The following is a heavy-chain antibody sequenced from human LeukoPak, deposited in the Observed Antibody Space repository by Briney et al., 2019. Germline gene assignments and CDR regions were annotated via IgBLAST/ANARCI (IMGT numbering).Heavy chain of an antibody. D-gene: IGHD3-3*01. Sequence: PSETLSLTCTVSGYSISSGYYWGWIRQPPGKGLEWIGIIYHSGSTYYNPSLKIRVTISVDTSKNQFSLKLSSVTAADTAVYYCARDGVFWSGYYMGLNWFDPWGQGTLVSVSS. V-gene: IGHV4-38-2*02. CDR1: GYSISSGYY. CDR2: IYHSGST. CDR3: ARDGVFWSGYYMGLNWFDP. J-gene: IGHJ5*02.